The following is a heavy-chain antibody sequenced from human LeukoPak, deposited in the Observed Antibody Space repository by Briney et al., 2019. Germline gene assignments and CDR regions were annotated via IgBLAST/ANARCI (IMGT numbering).Heavy chain of an antibody. CDR3: ARHFDY. Sequence: SETLSLTCSVSGGSISSSSYYWGWIRQPPGKGLEWIGSVHYSGTTYYNTSLKSRVTISIDAPKNQFSLKLSSVTAADTAVYYCARHFDYWGQGIMVTVSS. CDR2: VHYSGTT. J-gene: IGHJ4*02. CDR1: GGSISSSSYY. V-gene: IGHV4-39*01.